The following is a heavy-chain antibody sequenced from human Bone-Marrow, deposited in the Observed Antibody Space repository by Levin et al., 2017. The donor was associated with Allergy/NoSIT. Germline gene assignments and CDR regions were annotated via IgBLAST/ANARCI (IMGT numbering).Heavy chain of an antibody. Sequence: TGESLKISCVTSEFIFNKYDIHWVRQAPGKGLEWVAVIAYDGTYTYYGDSVKGRFTLSRDKSNNTLFLQMNRLRIEDTAVYYCAKPRGPHYDTSGLDYWGQGTLVTVSS. CDR1: EFIFNKYD. J-gene: IGHJ4*02. CDR2: IAYDGTYT. CDR3: AKPRGPHYDTSGLDY. D-gene: IGHD3-16*01. V-gene: IGHV3-30*18.